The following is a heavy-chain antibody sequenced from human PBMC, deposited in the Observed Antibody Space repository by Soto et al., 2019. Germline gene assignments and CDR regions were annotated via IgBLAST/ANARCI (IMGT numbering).Heavy chain of an antibody. CDR1: GFTFSTHA. CDR3: ARNQTGKTIAGGGRIDH. J-gene: IGHJ4*02. CDR2: VSFDGSNK. D-gene: IGHD2-15*01. V-gene: IGHV3-30*14. Sequence: QVQLVESGGGVVQPGRSLSLSCAASGFTFSTHAMHWVRQAPGKGLECVAIVSFDGSNKYYADSVKGRFTTSRDNSKNTRYLQMSGLTPEDTAFYYCARNQTGKTIAGGGRIDHRCQGTLVTVSP.